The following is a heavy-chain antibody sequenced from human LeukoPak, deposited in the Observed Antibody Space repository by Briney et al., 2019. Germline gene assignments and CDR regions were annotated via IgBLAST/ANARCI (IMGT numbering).Heavy chain of an antibody. CDR3: NYYGSGTPIYFDY. CDR2: ISGGGGST. D-gene: IGHD3-10*01. V-gene: IGHV3-23*01. J-gene: IGHJ4*02. CDR1: GFTFSSFA. Sequence: GGSLRLSCAASGFTFSSFAMSWVRQAPGKGLEGVSTISGGGGSTYYAGSVKGRFTISRDNSKNTLSLQMNTLRAEDTAVYYCNYYGSGTPIYFDYWGQGTLVTVSS.